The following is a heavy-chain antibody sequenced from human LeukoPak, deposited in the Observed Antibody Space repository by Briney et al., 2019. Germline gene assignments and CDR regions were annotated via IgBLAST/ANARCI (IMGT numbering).Heavy chain of an antibody. CDR2: IRYDGSNK. CDR1: GFTFSSYG. J-gene: IGHJ4*02. V-gene: IGHV3-30*02. Sequence: GGSLRLSCAASGFTFSSYGMHWVRQAPGKGLEWVAFIRYDGSNKYYADSVKGRFTISRDNSKNTLYLQMNSLRAEDTAVYYCARLFGYCSGGNCYEDFFDYWGQGILVTVSS. CDR3: ARLFGYCSGGNCYEDFFDY. D-gene: IGHD2-15*01.